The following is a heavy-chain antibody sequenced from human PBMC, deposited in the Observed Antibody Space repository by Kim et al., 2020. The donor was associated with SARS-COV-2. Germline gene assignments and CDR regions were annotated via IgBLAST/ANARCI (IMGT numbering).Heavy chain of an antibody. CDR1: GFTVSSNY. CDR2: IYSGGST. J-gene: IGHJ6*03. Sequence: GGSLRLSCAASGFTVSSNYMSWVRQAPGKGLEWVSVIYSGGSTYYADSVKGRFTISRDNSKNTLYLQMNSLRAEDTAVYYCARARYCSSTSCPETYYYYYYMDVWGKGTTVTVSS. CDR3: ARARYCSSTSCPETYYYYYYMDV. D-gene: IGHD2-2*01. V-gene: IGHV3-66*01.